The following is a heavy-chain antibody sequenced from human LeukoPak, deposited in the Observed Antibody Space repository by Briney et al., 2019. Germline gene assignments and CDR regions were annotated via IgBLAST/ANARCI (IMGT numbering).Heavy chain of an antibody. CDR3: AKGLRITIFGVVNYFDY. V-gene: IGHV3-23*01. Sequence: GGFLRLSCAASGFTFSSYAMSWVRQAPGKGLEWVSAISGSGGSTYYADSVKGRFTISRDNSKNTLYLQMNSLRAEDTAVYYCAKGLRITIFGVVNYFDYWGQGTLVTVSS. CDR1: GFTFSSYA. J-gene: IGHJ4*02. CDR2: ISGSGGST. D-gene: IGHD3-3*01.